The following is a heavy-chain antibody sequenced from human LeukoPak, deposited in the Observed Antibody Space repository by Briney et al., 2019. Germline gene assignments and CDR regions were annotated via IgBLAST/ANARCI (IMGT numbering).Heavy chain of an antibody. CDR1: GFTFSSYA. Sequence: PGGSLRLSCAASGFTFSSYAMHWVRQAPGKGLEWVAVISYDGSNKYYADSVKGRLTISRDNSKNTLYLQMNSLRAEDTAVYYCARGSSGWLFDYWGQGTLVTVSS. CDR3: ARGSSGWLFDY. CDR2: ISYDGSNK. V-gene: IGHV3-30-3*01. D-gene: IGHD6-19*01. J-gene: IGHJ4*02.